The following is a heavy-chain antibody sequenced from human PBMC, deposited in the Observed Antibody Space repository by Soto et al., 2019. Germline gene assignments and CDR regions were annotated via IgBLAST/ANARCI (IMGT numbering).Heavy chain of an antibody. D-gene: IGHD1-26*01. J-gene: IGHJ4*02. CDR1: GFTFSSYS. CDR2: ISSSSSYI. V-gene: IGHV3-21*01. Sequence: GGSLRLSCAASGFTFSSYSMNWVRQAPGKGLEWVSSISSSSSYIYYADSVKGRFTISRDNAKNSLYLQMNSLRAEDTAVYYCARVRDNRLIVGAIYYFDYWGQGTLVTVSS. CDR3: ARVRDNRLIVGAIYYFDY.